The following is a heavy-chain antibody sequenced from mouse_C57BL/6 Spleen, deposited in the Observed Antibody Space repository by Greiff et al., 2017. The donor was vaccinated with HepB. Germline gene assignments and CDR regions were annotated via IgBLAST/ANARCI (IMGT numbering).Heavy chain of an antibody. Sequence: VQLQQSGPELVKPGASVKIPCKASGYTFTDYNMDWVKQSHGKSLEWIGDINPNNGGTIYNQKFKGKATLTVDKSSSTAYMELRSLTSEDTAVYYCARRTTTVVDWYFDVWGTGTTVTVSS. CDR2: INPNNGGT. V-gene: IGHV1-18*01. J-gene: IGHJ1*03. CDR3: ARRTTTVVDWYFDV. D-gene: IGHD1-1*01. CDR1: GYTFTDYN.